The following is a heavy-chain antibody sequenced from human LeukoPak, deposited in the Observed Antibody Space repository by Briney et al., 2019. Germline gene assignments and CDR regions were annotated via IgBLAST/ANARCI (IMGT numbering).Heavy chain of an antibody. CDR3: ARGLAP. CDR2: INHSGST. Sequence: SETLSLTCAVHGGSFSGYYWSWIRQPPGKGLEWIGEINHSGSTNYNPPLKSRVTLSAHTSKNQFSLKLSSVTAADTAVYYCARGLAPWGQGTLVTVSS. J-gene: IGHJ5*02. CDR1: GGSFSGYY. V-gene: IGHV4-34*01.